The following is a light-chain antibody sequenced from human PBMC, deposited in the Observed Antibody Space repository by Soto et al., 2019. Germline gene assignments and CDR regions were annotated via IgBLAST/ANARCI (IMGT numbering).Light chain of an antibody. CDR3: AAWDDSLNSVV. Sequence: QSVLTQPPSVSGTPGHKVSISCSGSTSNLGGNTVNWYQQLPGTAPKLLIYTNNQRPSGVPDRFSGSKSGTSASLAISDLQSEDEAVFYCAAWDDSLNSVVFGAGTKLTVL. V-gene: IGLV1-44*01. J-gene: IGLJ2*01. CDR2: TNN. CDR1: TSNLGGNT.